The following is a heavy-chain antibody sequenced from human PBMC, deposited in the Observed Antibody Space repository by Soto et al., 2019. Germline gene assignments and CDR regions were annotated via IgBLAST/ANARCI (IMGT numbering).Heavy chain of an antibody. CDR3: AREQPLGLFDY. CDR2: ISVSNGNT. D-gene: IGHD6-13*01. CDR1: GYTFTSYG. Sequence: QVQLVQSGAEVKKPGASVKVSCKASGYTFTSYGISWVRQAPGQGLEWMGWISVSNGNTNFAQRLQGRVTMTTDTATSTAYMELRSLRSDDTAVYYCAREQPLGLFDYWGQGTLVTVSS. J-gene: IGHJ4*02. V-gene: IGHV1-18*01.